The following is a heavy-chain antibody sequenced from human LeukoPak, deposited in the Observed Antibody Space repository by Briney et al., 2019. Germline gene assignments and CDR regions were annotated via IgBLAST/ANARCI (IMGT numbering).Heavy chain of an antibody. Sequence: GASVKVSCKASGYTFTSYGISWVRQAPGQGLEWMGWISAYNGNTNYAQKLQGRVTMTTDTSTSTAYMELRSLRSDDTAVYYCARVVAGYCSSTSCPYYFDYWGQGTLVTVSS. V-gene: IGHV1-18*01. D-gene: IGHD2-2*01. CDR2: ISAYNGNT. CDR3: ARVVAGYCSSTSCPYYFDY. CDR1: GYTFTSYG. J-gene: IGHJ4*02.